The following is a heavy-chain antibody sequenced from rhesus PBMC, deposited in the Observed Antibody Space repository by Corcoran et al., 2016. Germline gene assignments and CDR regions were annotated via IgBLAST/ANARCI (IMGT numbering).Heavy chain of an antibody. CDR1: GGSISSHY. Sequence: QLQLQESGPGLVKPSETLSLTCAVSGGSISSHYWSWIRQPPGKGLEWIGRISGGGGSTHNHPSRKSRVIRSTDTSKNQFSLKLSSVSAADTAVYYCTRGGVTDWYFDLWGPGTPITISS. D-gene: IGHD3-34*01. V-gene: IGHV4-173*01. CDR2: ISGGGGST. CDR3: TRGGVTDWYFDL. J-gene: IGHJ2*01.